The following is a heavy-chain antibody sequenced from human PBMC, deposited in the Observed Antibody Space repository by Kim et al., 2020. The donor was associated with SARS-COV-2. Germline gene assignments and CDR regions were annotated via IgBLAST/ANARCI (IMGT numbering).Heavy chain of an antibody. Sequence: GGSLRLSCTASGFTFSNYWMGWVRQAPGKGLEWVAYIKEDETERHYVDSVEGRFTISRDNARNSLFLQMNSLRVEDTAVYYCTRGGLSGSGSNYRDYDQWRQGSLLTLST. D-gene: IGHD3-10*01. CDR2: IKEDETER. CDR3: TRGGLSGSGSNYRDYDQ. CDR1: GFTFSNYW. V-gene: IGHV3-7*01. J-gene: IGHJ4*02.